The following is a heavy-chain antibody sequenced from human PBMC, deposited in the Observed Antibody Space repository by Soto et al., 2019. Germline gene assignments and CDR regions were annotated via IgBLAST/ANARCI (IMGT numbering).Heavy chain of an antibody. CDR3: ARTSYDSSGTAADP. V-gene: IGHV4-31*03. D-gene: IGHD3-22*01. Sequence: QVQLQESGPGLVKPSQTLSLTCTVSGGSISSGNYYWSWIRQHPGKGLEWIGYIYYSGSIYYNPSLRSRVTISVDTSKNQFSLKLSSVTAADTAVYYCARTSYDSSGTAADPWGQGTLVTVSS. CDR2: IYYSGSI. J-gene: IGHJ5*02. CDR1: GGSISSGNYY.